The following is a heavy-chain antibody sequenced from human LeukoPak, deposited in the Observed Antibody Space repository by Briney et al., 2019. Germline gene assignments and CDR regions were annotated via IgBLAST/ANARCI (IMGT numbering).Heavy chain of an antibody. V-gene: IGHV4-34*01. CDR3: ARGGGGAKAFYFDY. Sequence: SETLSLTCAVSGESFSGNFWTWIRQSPGKGLGRIGEIDNNGITNYNPSLKSQVTMSVDTTRKRFSLRLTSESAADTGVYYCARGGGGAKAFYFDYWGQGSLVTVSS. CDR1: GESFSGNF. J-gene: IGHJ4*02. D-gene: IGHD1-26*01. CDR2: IDNNGIT.